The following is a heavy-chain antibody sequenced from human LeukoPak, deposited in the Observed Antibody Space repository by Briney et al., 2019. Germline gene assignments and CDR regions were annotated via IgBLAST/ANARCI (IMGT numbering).Heavy chain of an antibody. CDR1: GITLTTYA. CDR3: PKDRVAAAGIGEFDY. Sequence: PGGPLRLSCAASGITLTTYAMSWVRQAPGKGLEWVSSISVSGVSTYYADSVKGRFTISRDNSKNTLYLQMNGLRAEDTAVYYCPKDRVAAAGIGEFDYWGQGTLVTVSS. CDR2: ISVSGVST. J-gene: IGHJ4*02. D-gene: IGHD6-13*01. V-gene: IGHV3-23*01.